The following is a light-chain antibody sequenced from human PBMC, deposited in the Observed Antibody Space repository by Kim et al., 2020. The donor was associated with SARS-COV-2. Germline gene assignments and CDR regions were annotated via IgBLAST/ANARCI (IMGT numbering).Light chain of an antibody. CDR1: DIGSKS. CDR2: YDS. CDR3: QVWDSSGDHPYD. J-gene: IGLJ1*01. V-gene: IGLV3-21*04. Sequence: SYELTQPPSVSVAPGKTARITCGGNDIGSKSVHWYQQKPGQAPVLVIFYDSDRPSGIPERFSASNSGNTATLTISRVEAGDEADFYCQVWDSSGDHPYDFGTGTKVTVL.